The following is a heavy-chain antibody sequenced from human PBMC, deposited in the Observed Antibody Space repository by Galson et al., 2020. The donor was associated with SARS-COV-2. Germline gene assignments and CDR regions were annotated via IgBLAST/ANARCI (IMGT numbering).Heavy chain of an antibody. CDR1: GFTFSSYA. Sequence: GGSLRLSCAASGFTFSSYAMHWVRQAPGKGLEWVAVISYDGSNKYYADSVKGRFTISRDNSKNTLYLKMNSLRAEDTAVYYCARDLVVVAATPLDYWGQGTLVTVSS. CDR3: ARDLVVVAATPLDY. V-gene: IGHV3-30*04. D-gene: IGHD2-15*01. J-gene: IGHJ4*02. CDR2: ISYDGSNK.